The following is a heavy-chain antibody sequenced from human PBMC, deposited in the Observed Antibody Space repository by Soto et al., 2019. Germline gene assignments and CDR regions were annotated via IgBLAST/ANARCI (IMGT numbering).Heavy chain of an antibody. CDR3: AREGGTRYYYYGMDV. D-gene: IGHD1-1*01. J-gene: IGHJ6*02. CDR1: GGSISSGGYY. Sequence: QVQLQESGPGLVKPSQTLSLTCTVSGGSISSGGYYWSWIRQHPGKGLEWIGYIYYSGSTYYNPFLKGRVTISVYTSKNQFSLKLSSVTAADTAVYYCAREGGTRYYYYGMDVWGQGTTVTVSS. CDR2: IYYSGST. V-gene: IGHV4-31*03.